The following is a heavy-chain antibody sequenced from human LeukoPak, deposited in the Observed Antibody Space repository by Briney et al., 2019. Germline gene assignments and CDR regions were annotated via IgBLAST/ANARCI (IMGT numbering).Heavy chain of an antibody. V-gene: IGHV4-61*10. D-gene: IGHD2-15*01. CDR1: GGSISSGSYY. J-gene: IGHJ4*02. Sequence: SETLSLTCTVSGGSISSGSYYWSWIRQPAGKGLEWIGYIYYSGSTNYNPSLKSRVTISVDTSKNQFSLKLSSVTAADTAVYYCARGGRYCSAGSCYQTYDSWGQGTLVTVSS. CDR3: ARGGRYCSAGSCYQTYDS. CDR2: IYYSGST.